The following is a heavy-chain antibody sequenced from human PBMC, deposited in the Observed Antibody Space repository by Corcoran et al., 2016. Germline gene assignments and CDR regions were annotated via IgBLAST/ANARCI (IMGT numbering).Heavy chain of an antibody. V-gene: IGHV4-34*01. CDR3: ARVSRDIVVVVAATRDYFDY. Sequence: QVQLQQWGAGLLKPSETLSLTCAVYGGSFSGYYWSWIRQPPGKGLEWIGEINHSGSTNYNPSLKSRVTISVDTSKNQFSLKLSSVTAADTAVYYCARVSRDIVVVVAATRDYFDYWGQGTLVTVSS. J-gene: IGHJ4*02. CDR2: INHSGST. D-gene: IGHD2-15*01. CDR1: GGSFSGYY.